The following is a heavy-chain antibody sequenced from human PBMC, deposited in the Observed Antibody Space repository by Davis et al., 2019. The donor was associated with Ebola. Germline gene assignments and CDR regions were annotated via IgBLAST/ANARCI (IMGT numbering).Heavy chain of an antibody. J-gene: IGHJ4*02. CDR2: IYYSGST. D-gene: IGHD5-18*01. Sequence: SETLSLTCGVSGGSISSGGYSWSWIRQPPGKGLEWIGYIYYSGSTYYNPSLKSRVTISVDTSKNQFSLKLSSVTAADTAVYYCARVDTAMVTGYFDYWGQGTLVTVSS. V-gene: IGHV4-30-4*07. CDR3: ARVDTAMVTGYFDY. CDR1: GGSISSGGYS.